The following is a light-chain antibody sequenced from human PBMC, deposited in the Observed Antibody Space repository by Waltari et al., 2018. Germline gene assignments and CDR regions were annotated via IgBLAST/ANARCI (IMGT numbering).Light chain of an antibody. J-gene: IGLJ3*02. CDR2: DND. Sequence: QSVLTPPPSVSAALGQKVTISCSGSSTTICGNSLAWYQHLPGAAPKIVIYDNDQRPSGIPDRFSGSKSVTSATLVITGLQTGDEADYYCGTWDRSLAAGVFGGGTKVTVL. CDR3: GTWDRSLAAGV. CDR1: STTICGNS. V-gene: IGLV1-51*01.